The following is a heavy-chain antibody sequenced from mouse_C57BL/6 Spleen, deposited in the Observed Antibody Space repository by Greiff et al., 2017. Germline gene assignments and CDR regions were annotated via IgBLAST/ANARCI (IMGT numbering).Heavy chain of an antibody. CDR2: INPYNGGT. Sequence: EVQLQQSGPVLVKPGASVKMSCKASGYTFTDYYMNWVKQSHGKSLEWIGVINPYNGGTSYNQKFKGKATLTVDKSSSTAYMELNSLTSEDSAVYSCARDSNYEAYWGQGTLVTVSA. CDR3: ARDSNYEAY. V-gene: IGHV1-19*01. CDR1: GYTFTDYY. D-gene: IGHD2-5*01. J-gene: IGHJ3*01.